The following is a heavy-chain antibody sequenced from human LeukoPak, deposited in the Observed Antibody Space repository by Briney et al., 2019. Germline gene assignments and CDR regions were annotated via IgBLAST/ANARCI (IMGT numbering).Heavy chain of an antibody. CDR2: VSYDGSDE. J-gene: IGHJ4*02. Sequence: GGSLRLSCVASGLAFSSYSMHWVRQAPGKGLEWVGVVSYDGSDEYYTDSVKGRFTISRDNSKNTVYLQMNSLRADDTAVYYCARDFTPEWFDIHWGQGTLVTVS. CDR1: GLAFSSYS. V-gene: IGHV3-30*04. CDR3: ARDFTPEWFDIH. D-gene: IGHD3-3*01.